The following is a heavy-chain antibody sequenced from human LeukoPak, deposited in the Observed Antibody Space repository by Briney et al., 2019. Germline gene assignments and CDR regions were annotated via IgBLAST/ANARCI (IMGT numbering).Heavy chain of an antibody. Sequence: GGSLRLSCAASGFTFSDYYMSWIRQAPGKGLEWVSYISSSGSTIYYADSVKGRFTISRDNAKNSLYLQMNSLRAEDTAVYYCARDNLRGYSYGSDYYYMDVWGKGTTVTVSS. CDR3: ARDNLRGYSYGSDYYYMDV. J-gene: IGHJ6*03. V-gene: IGHV3-11*04. CDR2: ISSSGSTI. CDR1: GFTFSDYY. D-gene: IGHD5-18*01.